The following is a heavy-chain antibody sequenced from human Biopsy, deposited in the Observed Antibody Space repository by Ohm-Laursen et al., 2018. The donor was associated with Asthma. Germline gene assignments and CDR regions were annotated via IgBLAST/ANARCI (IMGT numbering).Heavy chain of an antibody. D-gene: IGHD6-13*01. V-gene: IGHV1-2*06. J-gene: IGHJ5*02. Sequence: GATVKISCKASGYTFIGCHIHWMRQAPGQGLEWMGRINPNSGGTNYAQKFQGRVTMTRDTSISTAYMEMSRLRSDDTAVYYCARGQKSAGDRWFDPWGQGTLVTVSS. CDR2: INPNSGGT. CDR3: ARGQKSAGDRWFDP. CDR1: GYTFIGCH.